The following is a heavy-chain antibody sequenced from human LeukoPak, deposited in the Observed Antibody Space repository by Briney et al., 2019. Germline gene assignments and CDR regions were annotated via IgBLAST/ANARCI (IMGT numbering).Heavy chain of an antibody. D-gene: IGHD3-9*01. CDR1: GGSISGYY. J-gene: IGHJ5*02. V-gene: IGHV4-59*08. CDR3: ARRMGYYDILTGYYRANWFDP. CDR2: IYYTGST. Sequence: SETLSLTCTVSGGSISGYYWSWIRQPPGKGLEWIGYIYYTGSTYYNPSLKSRVTISVDTSKNQFSLKLSSVTAADTAVYYCARRMGYYDILTGYYRANWFDPWGQGTLVTVSS.